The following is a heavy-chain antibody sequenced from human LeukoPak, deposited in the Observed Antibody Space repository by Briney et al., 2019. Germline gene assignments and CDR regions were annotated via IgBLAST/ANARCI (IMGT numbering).Heavy chain of an antibody. J-gene: IGHJ4*02. Sequence: ASVKVSCKASGGTFSSYAISWVRQAPGQGLEWMGIINPSGGSTSYAQKFQGRVTMTGDTSTSTVYMELSSLRSEDTAVYYCASIGTATTFDYWGQGTLVTVSS. CDR1: GGTFSSYA. V-gene: IGHV1-46*01. D-gene: IGHD1-26*01. CDR2: INPSGGST. CDR3: ASIGTATTFDY.